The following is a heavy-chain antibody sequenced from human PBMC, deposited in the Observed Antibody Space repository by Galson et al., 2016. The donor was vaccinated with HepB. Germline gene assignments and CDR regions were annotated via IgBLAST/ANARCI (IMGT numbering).Heavy chain of an antibody. CDR2: TYYRSKWYN. V-gene: IGHV6-1*01. CDR1: GDSVSSKSAT. D-gene: IGHD5-12*01. J-gene: IGHJ6*02. Sequence: CAISGDSVSSKSATWNWIRQSPSRGLEWLGRTYYRSKWYNDYALSVKSRITINPDTSKNQFSLQLNSVTPEDTAVYYCARVRSGYSGYANPYYYGMDVWGQETTVTVSS. CDR3: ARVRSGYSGYANPYYYGMDV.